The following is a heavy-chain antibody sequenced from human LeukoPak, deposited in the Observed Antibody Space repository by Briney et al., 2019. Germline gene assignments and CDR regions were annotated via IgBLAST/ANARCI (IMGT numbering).Heavy chain of an antibody. D-gene: IGHD6-19*01. CDR1: GGYISSGEYY. J-gene: IGHJ2*01. CDR2: IYYGGSI. Sequence: SETLFLTCTVSGGYISSGEYYWSWIRQPPLKGLEWIGYIYYGGSIYYNPSLKSRVTISVDTSKIQFSLKLSSVTAADTAVYYCARVGSSVWYFDLWGRGTLVTVSS. CDR3: ARVGSSVWYFDL. V-gene: IGHV4-30-4*08.